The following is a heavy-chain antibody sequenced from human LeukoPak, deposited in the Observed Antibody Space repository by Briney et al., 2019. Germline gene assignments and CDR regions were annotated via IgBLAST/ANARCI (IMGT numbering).Heavy chain of an antibody. CDR1: GFTFSSYA. CDR2: ISGSGGST. CDR3: AKGDYYDSSGLY. J-gene: IGHJ4*02. Sequence: GGSLRLSCAASGFTFSSYAMSWVRQAPGKGLEWVSAISGSGGSTYYADSVEGRFTISRDNSKNTLYLQMNSLRAEDTAVYYCAKGDYYDSSGLYWGQGTLVTVSS. D-gene: IGHD3-22*01. V-gene: IGHV3-23*01.